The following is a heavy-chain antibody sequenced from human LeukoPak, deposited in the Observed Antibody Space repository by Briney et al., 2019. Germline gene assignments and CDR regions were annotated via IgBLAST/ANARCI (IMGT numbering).Heavy chain of an antibody. D-gene: IGHD6-19*01. CDR1: GGSTSSSSYF. CDR2: IYYSGTT. CDR3: ARHSRGLGSGASFDY. Sequence: SPSETLSLTCTVSGGSTSSSSYFWGWIRQPPGKGLEWIASIYYSGTTYDNPSLKSRDTISVDTSKNQFSLNLSSATAADTAVYFCARHSRGLGSGASFDYWGQGTLVTVSS. J-gene: IGHJ4*02. V-gene: IGHV4-39*01.